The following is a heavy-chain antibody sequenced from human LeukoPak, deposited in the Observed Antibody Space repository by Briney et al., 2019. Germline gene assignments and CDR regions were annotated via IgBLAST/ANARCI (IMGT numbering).Heavy chain of an antibody. D-gene: IGHD6-19*01. J-gene: IGHJ5*02. Sequence: GGSLRLSCAASGFTFSSYSMNWVRQAPGKGLDWVSAISGSGDSTYYADSVKGRFTISRGNSKNTLYLQMNRLRAEDTAIYYCAEDSRSSGWYNWFDPWGQGTLVTVSS. CDR1: GFTFSSYS. V-gene: IGHV3-23*01. CDR3: AEDSRSSGWYNWFDP. CDR2: ISGSGDST.